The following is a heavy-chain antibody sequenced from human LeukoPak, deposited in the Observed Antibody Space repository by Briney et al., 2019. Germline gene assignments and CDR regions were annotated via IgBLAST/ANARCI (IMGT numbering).Heavy chain of an antibody. CDR1: GYTFTNYY. V-gene: IGHV1-18*04. Sequence: GASVKVSCKASGYTFTNYYMHWVRQAPGQGPEWLGWSSPYNGNTNYAQKFQGRVTMTTDTSTNTAYMELRSLRSDDTAVYYCARDTDHYFDYWGQGTLVTVSS. D-gene: IGHD2-8*02. J-gene: IGHJ4*02. CDR2: SSPYNGNT. CDR3: ARDTDHYFDY.